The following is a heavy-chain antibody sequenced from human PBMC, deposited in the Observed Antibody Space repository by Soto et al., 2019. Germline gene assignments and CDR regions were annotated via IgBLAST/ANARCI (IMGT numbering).Heavy chain of an antibody. V-gene: IGHV4-39*07. Sequence: SETLSLTCTVSGGSISSSSYYWGWIRQPPGKGLEWIGSIYYSGSTYYNPSLKSRVTISVDTSKNQFSLKLSSVTAADTAVYYCARDGGYGDYVLGNHYYYYGMDVWGQGTTVTVSS. J-gene: IGHJ6*02. CDR3: ARDGGYGDYVLGNHYYYYGMDV. CDR1: GGSISSSSYY. CDR2: IYYSGST. D-gene: IGHD4-17*01.